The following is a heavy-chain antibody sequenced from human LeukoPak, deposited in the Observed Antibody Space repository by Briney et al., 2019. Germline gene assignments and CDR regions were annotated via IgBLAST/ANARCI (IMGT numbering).Heavy chain of an antibody. V-gene: IGHV3-30*04. J-gene: IGHJ5*02. Sequence: PGRSLGLSCAASGFSFSSYAMHWVRQAPGKELEWVAVISYDGSKIYYADSVKGRFTISRDNSKNTLYLQMNSLRAEDTAVYYCARASRGDTAMVITWFDPWGQGTLVTVSS. CDR1: GFSFSSYA. CDR3: ARASRGDTAMVITWFDP. CDR2: ISYDGSKI. D-gene: IGHD5-18*01.